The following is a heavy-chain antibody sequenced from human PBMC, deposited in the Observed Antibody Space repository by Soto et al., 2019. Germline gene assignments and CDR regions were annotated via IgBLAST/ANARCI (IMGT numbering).Heavy chain of an antibody. V-gene: IGHV3-48*04. CDR1: GFTLSSYS. Sequence: PGGSLRLSCAASGFTLSSYSMNWVRQAPGKGLEWVSYISSGSSTIYYADSVKGRFTISRDNAKNTLYLQMNSLRAEDTAAYYCARDPSYSSSWYLDYCGEGTTVTVSS. CDR2: ISSGSSTI. J-gene: IGHJ4*02. CDR3: ARDPSYSSSWYLDY. D-gene: IGHD6-13*01.